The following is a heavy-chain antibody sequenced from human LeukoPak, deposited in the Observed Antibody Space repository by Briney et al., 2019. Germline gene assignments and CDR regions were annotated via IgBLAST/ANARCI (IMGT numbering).Heavy chain of an antibody. Sequence: SETLSLTCAVSGGSISSSSWWSWVRQPPGKGLEWIGEIYHSGSTNYNPSLKSRVTISVDKSKNQFSLKLSSVTAADTAVYYCARDSASGSIWYFDYWGQGTLVTVSS. CDR3: ARDSASGSIWYFDY. V-gene: IGHV4-4*02. D-gene: IGHD6-13*01. J-gene: IGHJ4*02. CDR1: GGSISSSSW. CDR2: IYHSGST.